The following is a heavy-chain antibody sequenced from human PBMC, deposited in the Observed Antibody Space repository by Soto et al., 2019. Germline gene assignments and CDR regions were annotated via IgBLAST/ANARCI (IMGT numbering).Heavy chain of an antibody. CDR2: IYYSGST. V-gene: IGHV4-31*03. J-gene: IGHJ4*02. CDR3: ARDRHGDEIDY. D-gene: IGHD4-17*01. Sequence: QVQLQESGPGLVKPSQTLSLTCTVSGASISSGTYYWTWIHQHPGKGLEWIGYIYYSGSTYYNPSLKSRLTMSVDTSNNQCSLKLSSVTAADTAVYFCARDRHGDEIDYWGQGTLVTVSS. CDR1: GASISSGTYY.